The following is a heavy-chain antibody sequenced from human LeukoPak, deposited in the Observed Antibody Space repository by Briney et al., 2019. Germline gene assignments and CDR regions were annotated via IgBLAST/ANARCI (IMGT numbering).Heavy chain of an antibody. CDR2: INHSGST. V-gene: IGHV4-34*01. Sequence: PSETLSLTCAVYGGSFSGYYWSWIRQPPGKGLEWMGEINHSGSTNYNPSLKRRVTISVDTSKNQFSLKLSSVTAADTAVYYCARGLDYYDSSGPYWYFDLWGRGTLVTVSS. CDR1: GGSFSGYY. CDR3: ARGLDYYDSSGPYWYFDL. D-gene: IGHD3-22*01. J-gene: IGHJ2*01.